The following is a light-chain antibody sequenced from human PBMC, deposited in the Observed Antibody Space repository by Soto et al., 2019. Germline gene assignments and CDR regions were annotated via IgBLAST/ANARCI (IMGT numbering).Light chain of an antibody. CDR1: NIGSKS. V-gene: IGLV3-21*02. CDR2: YDS. J-gene: IGLJ2*01. CDR3: QLWDSSSAIV. Sequence: SYELTQPPSMSVAPGQTARIACGGSNIGSKSVHWYQQKPGQAPVVVVSYDSDRPSGIPERFSGSNSGNTATLTISRVEAGDEADYYCQLWDSSSAIVFGGGTKLTVL.